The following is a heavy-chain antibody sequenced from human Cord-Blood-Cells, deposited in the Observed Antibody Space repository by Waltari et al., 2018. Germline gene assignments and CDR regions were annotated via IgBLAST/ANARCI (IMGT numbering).Heavy chain of an antibody. CDR3: SRRGRGDYAFDI. CDR1: GGSISSSSYY. J-gene: IGHJ3*02. D-gene: IGHD2-21*02. V-gene: IGHV4-39*01. CDR2: IYYSGST. Sequence: QLQLQESGPGLVKPSETLSLTCTVPGGSISSSSYYWGWIRQPPGKGLEWIGSIYYSGSTYYNPSLKRRVTISVDTSKNQFSLKLSSVTAADTAVYYCSRRGRGDYAFDIWGQGTMVTVSS.